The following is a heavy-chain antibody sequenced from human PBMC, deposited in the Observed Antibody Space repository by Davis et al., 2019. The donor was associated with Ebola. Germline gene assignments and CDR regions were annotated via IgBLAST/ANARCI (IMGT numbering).Heavy chain of an antibody. CDR3: ARQTHHFLSGPRTWFDP. D-gene: IGHD3-3*02. J-gene: IGHJ5*02. V-gene: IGHV5-51*01. CDR1: GFTFTTHW. Sequence: GESLKISCETSGFTFTTHWIAWVRQMPGKGLEWMGMIFPGDSDTRYSPSFQGQVTISADKSISTAYLQWNSLKASDTAMYYCARQTHHFLSGPRTWFDPWGQGTLVTVSS. CDR2: IFPGDSDT.